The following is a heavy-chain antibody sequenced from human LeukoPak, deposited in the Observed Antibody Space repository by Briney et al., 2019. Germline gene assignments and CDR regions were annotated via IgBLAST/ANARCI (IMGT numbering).Heavy chain of an antibody. CDR1: ALLSSSYW. J-gene: IGHJ4*02. D-gene: IGHD6-13*01. CDR3: AKGGGIAAAGTWGYFDY. Sequence: PGGSLRLSCVGSALLSSSYWMSWVRQTPGKGLEWVSVISGSGGSTYYEDSVKGRFTISRDNSKNTLYLQMNSLRAEDTAVYYCAKGGGIAAAGTWGYFDYWGQGTLVTVSS. V-gene: IGHV3-23*01. CDR2: ISGSGGST.